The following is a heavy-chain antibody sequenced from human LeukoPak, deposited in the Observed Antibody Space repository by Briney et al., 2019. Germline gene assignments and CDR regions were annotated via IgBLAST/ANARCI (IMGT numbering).Heavy chain of an antibody. J-gene: IGHJ6*03. D-gene: IGHD2-2*01. V-gene: IGHV3-15*01. CDR1: GFTFSNAW. CDR2: IKSKTDGGTT. Sequence: NAGGSLRLSCAASGFTFSNAWMSWVRQAPGKGLEWVGRIKSKTDGGTTDYAAPVKGRFTISRDDSKNTLYLQMNSLKTEDTAVYYCTTGGYCSSTSCFYYYYYYMDVWGKGTTVTVSS. CDR3: TTGGYCSSTSCFYYYYYYMDV.